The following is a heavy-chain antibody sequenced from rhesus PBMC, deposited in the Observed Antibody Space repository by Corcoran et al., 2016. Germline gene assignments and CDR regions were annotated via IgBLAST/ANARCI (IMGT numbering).Heavy chain of an antibody. V-gene: IGHV4-76*01. D-gene: IGHD6-25*01. Sequence: QVQLQESGPGVVKPSETLSLTCAVSGYSISSGYDWSWSRQPPGKGLEWIGYIYGSSGSTNYNPSLKNRVTISKDTSKNQFSLKLSSVAAADTAVYYCARGGYGSWNLRYWGQGVLVTVSS. CDR1: GYSISSGYD. CDR2: IYGSSGST. J-gene: IGHJ4*01. CDR3: ARGGYGSWNLRY.